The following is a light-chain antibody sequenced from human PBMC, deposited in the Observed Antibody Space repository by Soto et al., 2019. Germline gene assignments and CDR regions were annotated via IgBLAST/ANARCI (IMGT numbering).Light chain of an antibody. CDR1: QRITTY. Sequence: IQMTQSPSSLSASVGDRVTITCRASQRITTYLNWYQQKPGNAPKLLITTAGTLQRGVPSRFSGSGSGTDFTLTITSLQREDFATYFCQQTYSTPYTFGQGTTLEIK. J-gene: IGKJ2*01. CDR3: QQTYSTPYT. V-gene: IGKV1-39*01. CDR2: TAG.